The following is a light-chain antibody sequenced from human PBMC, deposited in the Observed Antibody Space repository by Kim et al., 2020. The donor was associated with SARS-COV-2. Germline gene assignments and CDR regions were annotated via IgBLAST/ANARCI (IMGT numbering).Light chain of an antibody. CDR1: QSISNW. CDR3: QQFHVYPVT. J-gene: IGKJ2*01. Sequence: DIQMTQSPSTLSASIGDRVTITCLASQSISNWLAWYQQKPGKAPNFLISQAYGLESGVPSRFSGSGSGTEFSLTISSLQPDDSGTYYCQQFHVYPVTFGQGTKLEI. V-gene: IGKV1-5*03. CDR2: QAY.